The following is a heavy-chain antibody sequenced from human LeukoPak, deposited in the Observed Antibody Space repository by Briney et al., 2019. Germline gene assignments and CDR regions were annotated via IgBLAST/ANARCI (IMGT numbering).Heavy chain of an antibody. Sequence: SETLSLTCIVSGGSISNYYWSWIRQPPGKGLEWIGYIYYSGSTNYNPSLKSRVTISVDKSKNQFSLKLSSVTAADTAVYYCARERITMIVVARDDAFDIWGQGTMVTVSS. J-gene: IGHJ3*02. CDR3: ARERITMIVVARDDAFDI. D-gene: IGHD3-22*01. CDR1: GGSISNYY. V-gene: IGHV4-59*12. CDR2: IYYSGST.